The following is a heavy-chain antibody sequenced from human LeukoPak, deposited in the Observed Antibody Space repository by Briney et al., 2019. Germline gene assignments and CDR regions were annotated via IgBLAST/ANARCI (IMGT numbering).Heavy chain of an antibody. J-gene: IGHJ4*02. CDR2: ISSSNYHI. CDR1: GFTFNTYS. V-gene: IGHV3-21*01. CDR3: ARARVGATDPLDY. D-gene: IGHD1-26*01. Sequence: PGGSLRLSCAASGFTFNTYSMNWVRQAPGKGLEWVSSISSSNYHIYYADSVKGRFTISRDNSKNTLYLQMNSLRAEDTAVYYCARARVGATDPLDYWGQGTLVTVSS.